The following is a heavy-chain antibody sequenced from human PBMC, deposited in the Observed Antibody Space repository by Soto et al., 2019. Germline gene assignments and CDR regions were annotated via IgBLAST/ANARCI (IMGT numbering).Heavy chain of an antibody. CDR3: AKGHSDDQGDYNYYGMDV. CDR1: GFPFSSYA. J-gene: IGHJ6*02. V-gene: IGHV3-23*01. Sequence: EVQLLESGGGLVQPGGSLRLSCAASGFPFSSYAISWVRQAPGKGLEWVAASTGAGGSTYKVDSEKGRFTISRDNSKKTVYLQLDGLRAEDTAIYYCAKGHSDDQGDYNYYGMDVWGQGTTVTVSS. D-gene: IGHD2-21*02. CDR2: STGAGGST.